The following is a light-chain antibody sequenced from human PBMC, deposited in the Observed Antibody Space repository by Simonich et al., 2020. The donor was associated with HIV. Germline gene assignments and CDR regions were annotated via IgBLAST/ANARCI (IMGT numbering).Light chain of an antibody. CDR2: AAS. Sequence: IQMTQSPSSLSASTGDRVTITCRASQGISSYLAWYQQKPGKAPKLLIYAASTLQSGVPSRFSGSGSGTDFTLTISCLQSEDFATYYCQQYNSYLYTFGQGTKLETK. J-gene: IGKJ2*01. V-gene: IGKV1-8*01. CDR3: QQYNSYLYT. CDR1: QGISSY.